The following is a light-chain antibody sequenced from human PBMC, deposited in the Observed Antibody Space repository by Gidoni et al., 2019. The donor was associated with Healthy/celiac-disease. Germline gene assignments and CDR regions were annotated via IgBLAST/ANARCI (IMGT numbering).Light chain of an antibody. CDR2: KAS. CDR3: QQYNSYPFT. Sequence: DIQMTQSPSTLSASVGDRVTITCRASQSISSWLAWYQQKPGKAPMLMIYKASSLESVVPSRFSGSGSGTEFTLTISSLQPDDFATYYCQQYNSYPFTFGGGTKVEIK. J-gene: IGKJ4*01. CDR1: QSISSW. V-gene: IGKV1-5*03.